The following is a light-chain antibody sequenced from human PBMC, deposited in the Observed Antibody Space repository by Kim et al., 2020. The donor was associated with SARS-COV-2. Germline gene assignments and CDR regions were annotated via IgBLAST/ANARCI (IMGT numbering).Light chain of an antibody. CDR2: YDD. CDR1: TSNIGNNA. J-gene: IGLJ2*01. Sequence: RQRVIISCSGSTSNIGNNAVNWYQQFPGKAPKLLIYYDDLLPSGVSDRFSGSKSGTSASLAISGLQSEDEADYYCAAWDDSLNGVVFGGGTQLTVL. V-gene: IGLV1-36*01. CDR3: AAWDDSLNGVV.